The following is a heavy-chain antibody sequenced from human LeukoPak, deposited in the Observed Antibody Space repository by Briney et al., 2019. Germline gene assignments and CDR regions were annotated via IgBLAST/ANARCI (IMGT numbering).Heavy chain of an antibody. V-gene: IGHV4-34*01. CDR1: GGSFSGYY. J-gene: IGHJ4*02. CDR2: INHSGST. D-gene: IGHD2-2*01. CDR3: ARGPASTRTTYDY. Sequence: SETLSLTCAVYGGSFSGYYWSWIRQPPGKGLEWIGEINHSGSTNYNPSLKSRVTISVDTSKNQFSLKLSSVTAADTAVYYCARGPASTRTTYDYWGQGTLVTVSS.